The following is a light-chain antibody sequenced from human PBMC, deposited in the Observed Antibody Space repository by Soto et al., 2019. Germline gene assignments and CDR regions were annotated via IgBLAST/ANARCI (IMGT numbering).Light chain of an antibody. V-gene: IGLV2-14*01. Sequence: QSALTQPASVSGSPGQSITISCTGTSSDVGGYNYVSWYQHYPGKAPKLMIYEVTNRPSGVSNRFSGSKSGNTASLTISGLQAEDEADYYCSSYTSSDTLVFGTGTKVTVL. CDR3: SSYTSSDTLV. J-gene: IGLJ1*01. CDR1: SSDVGGYNY. CDR2: EVT.